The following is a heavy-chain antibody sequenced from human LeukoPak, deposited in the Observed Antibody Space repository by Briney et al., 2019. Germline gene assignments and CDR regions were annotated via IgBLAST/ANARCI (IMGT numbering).Heavy chain of an antibody. CDR2: ISYDGSRK. V-gene: IGHV3-30*18. J-gene: IGHJ3*02. CDR1: RFSFGDYD. D-gene: IGHD1-1*01. CDR3: AKYAYNWNAPDGFDM. Sequence: GGSLRLSCRASRFSFGDYDMHWVCQAPGKGLEWVAVISYDGSRKHYGDSVRGRFSISRDNSESTLFLQMNSLTTDDTSVYFCAKYAYNWNAPDGFDMWGQGTMVIVSS.